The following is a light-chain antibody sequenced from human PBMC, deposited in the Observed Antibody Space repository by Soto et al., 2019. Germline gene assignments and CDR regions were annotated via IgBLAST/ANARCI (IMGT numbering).Light chain of an antibody. CDR1: MRDVGAYNL. CDR3: SAYTARSTLV. V-gene: IGLV2-14*01. Sequence: QSALTQPASVSGSAGQSITISCSGTMRDVGAYNLVSWYQQHPGPAPKLIIYEVRNRPSGLSSRFSGSRSGNTASLTISGLQSEDEGDYYCSAYTARSTLVFGGGTQLTVL. J-gene: IGLJ2*01. CDR2: EVR.